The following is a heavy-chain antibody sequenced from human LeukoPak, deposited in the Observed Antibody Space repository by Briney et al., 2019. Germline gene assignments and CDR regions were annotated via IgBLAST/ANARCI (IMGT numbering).Heavy chain of an antibody. Sequence: SETLSLTCTVSGGSISNYYWSWIRQPPGKGLEWIGYIYYSGSTNYNPSLKSRVTISVDTSKNQFSLKLSSVTAADTAVYYCARAYSPPQWSPFDYWGQGTLVTVSS. CDR2: IYYSGST. J-gene: IGHJ4*02. CDR3: ARAYSPPQWSPFDY. V-gene: IGHV4-59*01. CDR1: GGSISNYY. D-gene: IGHD6-13*01.